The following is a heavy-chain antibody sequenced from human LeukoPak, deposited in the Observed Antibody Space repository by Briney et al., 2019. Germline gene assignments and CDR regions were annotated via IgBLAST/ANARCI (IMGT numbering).Heavy chain of an antibody. D-gene: IGHD5-12*01. Sequence: GASVKVSCKASGYTFTSYAVNWVRQAPGQGLEWMGWINTNTGNPTYAQAFTGQFVFSLDTSVNTAYLQISSLKAEDTAVYYRARAQQWWLLDYWGQGTLVTVSS. CDR3: ARAQQWWLLDY. CDR1: GYTFTSYA. V-gene: IGHV7-4-1*02. J-gene: IGHJ4*02. CDR2: INTNTGNP.